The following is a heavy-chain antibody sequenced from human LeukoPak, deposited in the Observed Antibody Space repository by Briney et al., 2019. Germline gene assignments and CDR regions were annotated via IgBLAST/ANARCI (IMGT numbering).Heavy chain of an antibody. J-gene: IGHJ4*02. Sequence: PGGSLRLSCAAPGFTFSSYSMNWVRQAPGKGLEWVSSISSSSSYIYYADSVKGRFTISRDNAKNSLYLQMNSLRAEDTAVYYCAREKVGATTPQFDYWGQGTLVTVSS. CDR3: AREKVGATTPQFDY. CDR2: ISSSSSYI. CDR1: GFTFSSYS. D-gene: IGHD1-26*01. V-gene: IGHV3-21*01.